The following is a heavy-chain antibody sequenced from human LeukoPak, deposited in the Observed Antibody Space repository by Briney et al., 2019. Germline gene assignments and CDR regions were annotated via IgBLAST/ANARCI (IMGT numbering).Heavy chain of an antibody. D-gene: IGHD2-15*01. J-gene: IGHJ3*02. Sequence: SETLSLTCTVSGGSISSHCWSWIRQPPRKRLEWIGSVYYSGSTNYNPSLKSRVTISIDTSKNQFSLKLTSVTAADTAVYHCARGVDCSDLAFDMWGQGTMVTVSS. CDR2: VYYSGST. V-gene: IGHV4-59*11. CDR3: ARGVDCSDLAFDM. CDR1: GGSISSHC.